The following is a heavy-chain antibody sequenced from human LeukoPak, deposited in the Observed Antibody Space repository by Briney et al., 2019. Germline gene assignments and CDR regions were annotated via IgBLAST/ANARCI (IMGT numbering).Heavy chain of an antibody. CDR1: GYTFTGYG. J-gene: IGHJ2*01. V-gene: IGHV1-18*01. Sequence: ASVKVSCKASGYTFTGYGISWLRQAPGQGLEWMGWISAYNGNTNYAQKLQGRVTMTTDTSTSTAYMELRSLRSDDTAVYYCARERSQRYFDLWGRGTLVTVSS. CDR3: ARERSQRYFDL. CDR2: ISAYNGNT.